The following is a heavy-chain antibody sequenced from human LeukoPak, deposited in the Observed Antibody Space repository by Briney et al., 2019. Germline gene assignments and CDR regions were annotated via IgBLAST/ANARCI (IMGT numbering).Heavy chain of an antibody. D-gene: IGHD5-24*01. CDR3: AKDGARDGYNYPDY. J-gene: IGHJ4*02. CDR2: ISGSGDFT. Sequence: QPGGSLRLSCAASGFTFTNYAMSWVRQAPGKGLEWVSDISGSGDFTYYADSVKGRFTISRDKSKNTLYLQMNSLRAEDTAVYYCAKDGARDGYNYPDYWGQGTLVTVSS. CDR1: GFTFTNYA. V-gene: IGHV3-23*01.